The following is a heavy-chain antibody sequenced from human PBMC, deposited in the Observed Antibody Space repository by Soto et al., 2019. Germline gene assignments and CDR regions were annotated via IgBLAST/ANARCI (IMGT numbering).Heavy chain of an antibody. D-gene: IGHD2-15*01. J-gene: IGHJ4*02. CDR1: GASISYGGFS. V-gene: IGHV4-30-2*06. CDR3: ARGGGYYSFDY. Sequence: QLQLQESGSGLVKTSETLSLTCTVSGASISYGGFSWSWIRQSPGKDLEWIGYISHLESTYFHPSFNSRLTMSIYRTRKQFSLKLSSVAAADLAVYYCARGGGYYSFDYWGQGVLVNVTS. CDR2: ISHLEST.